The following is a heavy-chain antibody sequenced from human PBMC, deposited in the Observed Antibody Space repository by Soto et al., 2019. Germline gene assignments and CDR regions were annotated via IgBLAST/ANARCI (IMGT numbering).Heavy chain of an antibody. CDR2: FVPLIGTP. V-gene: IGHV1-69*01. D-gene: IGHD6-19*01. CDR1: GGTFSTSG. Sequence: QVHLVQSGAEVKKPGSSVKVSCKASGGTFSTSGISWVRQAPGQGLEWVGRFVPLIGTPTYAQRCECRVTITADECTSAACRELSGLRSEVTAVYYCAREFSSGWAGYWGQGTLVVVSS. J-gene: IGHJ4*02. CDR3: AREFSSGWAGY.